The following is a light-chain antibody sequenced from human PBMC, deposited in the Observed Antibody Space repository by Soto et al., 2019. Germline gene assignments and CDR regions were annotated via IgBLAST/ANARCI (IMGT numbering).Light chain of an antibody. CDR2: AAS. J-gene: IGKJ4*01. Sequence: DIQMTHSPSSLSAFVGERITITCRASQSINRFLNWYQQKPGKAPKLLIYAASSLQNGVPSRFSGSGSGTDFTLTINNLQAEELATYYCHQSQSFPLSSGGGTKVEIK. CDR3: HQSQSFPLS. V-gene: IGKV1-39*01. CDR1: QSINRF.